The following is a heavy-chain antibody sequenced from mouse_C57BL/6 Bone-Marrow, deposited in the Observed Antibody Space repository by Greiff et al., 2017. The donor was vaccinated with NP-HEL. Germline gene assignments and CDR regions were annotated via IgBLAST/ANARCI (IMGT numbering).Heavy chain of an antibody. CDR3: AREVRWLLRNAMDY. D-gene: IGHD2-3*01. V-gene: IGHV5-4*01. CDR1: GFTFSSYA. CDR2: ISDGGSYT. Sequence: EVKLMESGGGLVKPGGSLKLSCAASGFTFSSYAMSWVRQTPEKRLEWVATISDGGSYTYYPDNVKGRFTISRDNAKNNLYLQMSHLRSEDTAMYYCAREVRWLLRNAMDYWGQGTSVTVSS. J-gene: IGHJ4*01.